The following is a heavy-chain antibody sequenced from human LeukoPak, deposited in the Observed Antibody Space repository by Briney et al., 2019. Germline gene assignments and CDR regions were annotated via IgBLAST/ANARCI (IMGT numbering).Heavy chain of an antibody. D-gene: IGHD3-3*01. Sequence: ASVKVSCKASGYTFTGYYMHWVRQAPGQGLEWMGWINPNSGGTNYAQKFQGRVTMTRDTSISTAYMELSRLRSDDTAVYYCARDPEWRGFLEWLSAPHMVVWGQGTTVTVSS. CDR3: ARDPEWRGFLEWLSAPHMVV. J-gene: IGHJ6*02. CDR1: GYTFTGYY. CDR2: INPNSGGT. V-gene: IGHV1-2*02.